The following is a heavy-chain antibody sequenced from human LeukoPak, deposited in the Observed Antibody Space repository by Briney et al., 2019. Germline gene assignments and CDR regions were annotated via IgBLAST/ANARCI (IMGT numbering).Heavy chain of an antibody. CDR3: AKDYYGSGSYSEYYYYYYGMDV. Sequence: HAGGSLRLSCAASGFTFSSYGMHWVRQAPGKGLKWVAVISYDGSNKYYADSVKGRFTISRDNSKNTLYLQMNSLRAEDTAVYYCAKDYYGSGSYSEYYYYYYGMDVWGQGTTVTVSS. J-gene: IGHJ6*02. CDR2: ISYDGSNK. D-gene: IGHD3-10*01. V-gene: IGHV3-30*18. CDR1: GFTFSSYG.